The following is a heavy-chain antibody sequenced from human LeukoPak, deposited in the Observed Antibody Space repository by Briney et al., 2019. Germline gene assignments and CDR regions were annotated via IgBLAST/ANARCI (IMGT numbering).Heavy chain of an antibody. D-gene: IGHD6-19*01. CDR2: ISYDGSNK. CDR3: ASLAVAGTFTLDC. J-gene: IGHJ4*02. Sequence: GGSLRLSCAASGFTFSSYAMHWVRQAPGKGLEWVAVISYDGSNKYYADSVKGRFTISRDNSKNTLYLQMNSLRAEDTAVYYCASLAVAGTFTLDCWGQGTLVTVSS. V-gene: IGHV3-30-3*01. CDR1: GFTFSSYA.